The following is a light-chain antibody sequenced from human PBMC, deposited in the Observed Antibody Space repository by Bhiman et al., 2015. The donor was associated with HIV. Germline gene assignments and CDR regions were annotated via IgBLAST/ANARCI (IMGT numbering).Light chain of an antibody. CDR2: DVS. CDR1: SNDVGGYDY. Sequence: QSALTQPASVSGSPGQSITISCTGTSNDVGGYDYVSWYQKHPGKAPKLMIYDVSERPSGVSNRFSGSTSGNTASLTISGLQAEDEADYYCGSYTSSSTRVFGGGTKLTVL. CDR3: GSYTSSSTRV. V-gene: IGLV2-14*01. J-gene: IGLJ3*02.